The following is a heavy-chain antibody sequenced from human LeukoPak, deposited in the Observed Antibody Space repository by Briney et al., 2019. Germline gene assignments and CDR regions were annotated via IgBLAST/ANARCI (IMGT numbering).Heavy chain of an antibody. V-gene: IGHV3-23*01. CDR3: ANRGSYEYYFDY. D-gene: IGHD1-26*01. Sequence: GSLRLSCAASGFTFSSYAMSWVRPAPGKGLEWVSAISGSGGSTYYADSVKGRFTISRDNSKNTLYLQMNSLRAEDTAVYYCANRGSYEYYFDYWGQGTLVTVSS. J-gene: IGHJ4*02. CDR1: GFTFSSYA. CDR2: ISGSGGST.